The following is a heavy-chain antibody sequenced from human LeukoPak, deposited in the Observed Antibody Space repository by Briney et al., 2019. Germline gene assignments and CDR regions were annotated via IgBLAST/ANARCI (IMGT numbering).Heavy chain of an antibody. Sequence: GGSLRLSCAASGFTFSGSDIHWVRQASGKGLEWVGHIRIKTSNYSTADAASVKGRFTFSRDDSKNTAYIQMNRLKTEDTAVYYCTRHNYGRSGYGAFDIWGQGTMVTVSS. CDR3: TRHNYGRSGYGAFDI. CDR2: IRIKTSNYST. CDR1: GFTFSGSD. D-gene: IGHD3-22*01. J-gene: IGHJ3*02. V-gene: IGHV3-73*01.